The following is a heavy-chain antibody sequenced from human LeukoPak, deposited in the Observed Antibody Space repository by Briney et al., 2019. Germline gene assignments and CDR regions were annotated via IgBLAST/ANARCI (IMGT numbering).Heavy chain of an antibody. J-gene: IGHJ4*02. Sequence: ASVKVSCKASGGTFSSYAISWVRQAPGQGLGWMGGVIPIFGTANYAQKFQGRVTMTRDMSTSTVYMELSRLRSDDTAVYYCARDYGDYVHILFDYWGQGTLVTVSS. D-gene: IGHD4-17*01. V-gene: IGHV1-69*05. CDR2: VIPIFGTA. CDR3: ARDYGDYVHILFDY. CDR1: GGTFSSYA.